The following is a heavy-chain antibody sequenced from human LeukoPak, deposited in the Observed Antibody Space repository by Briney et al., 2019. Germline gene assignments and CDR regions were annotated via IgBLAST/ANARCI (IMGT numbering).Heavy chain of an antibody. CDR3: ARDDMVVAGIGFDY. CDR2: IDPNNGAT. D-gene: IGHD6-19*01. J-gene: IGHJ4*02. V-gene: IGHV1-2*02. Sequence: ASVKVSCKASGYTFTGYYVHWVRQAPGQGLEWMGWIDPNNGATRYTQKFQGRVTMTRDTSISTAYMKLKRLRSDDTAVYYCARDDMVVAGIGFDYWGQGTLVTVSS. CDR1: GYTFTGYY.